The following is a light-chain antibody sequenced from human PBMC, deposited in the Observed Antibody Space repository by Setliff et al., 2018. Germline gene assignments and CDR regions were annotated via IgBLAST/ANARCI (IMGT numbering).Light chain of an antibody. V-gene: IGLV2-14*03. CDR2: DVS. Sequence: QSALTQPASVSGSPGQSITISCTGTSSDVGGYNYVSWYQQHPGKAPKLMIYDVSNRPSGVPDRFSGSKSGNTASLTISGLQAEDEADYYCCSYTGFSYVFGSGTKVTVL. J-gene: IGLJ1*01. CDR3: CSYTGFSYV. CDR1: SSDVGGYNY.